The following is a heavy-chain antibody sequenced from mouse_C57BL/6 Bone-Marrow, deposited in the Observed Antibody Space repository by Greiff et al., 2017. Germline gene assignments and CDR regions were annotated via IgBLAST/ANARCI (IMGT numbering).Heavy chain of an antibody. CDR3: AKGSTNLDY. CDR1: GYTFTSYW. CDR2: INPSSGYT. Sequence: QVQLQQSGAELAKPGASVKLSCTASGYTFTSYWMHWVKQRPGQGLEWIGYINPSSGYTKYNQKFKDKATLTADKSSSTAYMQLSSLTSEDSAVYYCAKGSTNLDYWGQGTTLTVSS. D-gene: IGHD1-1*01. V-gene: IGHV1-7*01. J-gene: IGHJ2*01.